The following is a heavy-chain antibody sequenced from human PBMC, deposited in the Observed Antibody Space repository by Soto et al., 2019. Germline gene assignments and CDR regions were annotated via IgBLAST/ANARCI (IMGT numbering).Heavy chain of an antibody. Sequence: ESGGCVVQPGKSLRLSCAASGCTFRIYGMHWVRQAPGKGLEWVAVIWYDGSNKYYADSVKGRFTISRDNSKNTLYLQMNSLRAEDTAVYYCARATFRVLDYWGQGILSTLSS. D-gene: IGHD5-12*01. J-gene: IGHJ4*02. CDR3: ARATFRVLDY. CDR1: GCTFRIYG. V-gene: IGHV3-33*01. CDR2: IWYDGSNK.